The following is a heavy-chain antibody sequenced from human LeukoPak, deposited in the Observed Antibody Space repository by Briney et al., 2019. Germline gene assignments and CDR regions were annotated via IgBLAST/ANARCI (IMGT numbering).Heavy chain of an antibody. CDR1: GYTFTSYG. D-gene: IGHD3-22*01. J-gene: IGHJ3*02. CDR2: ISAYNGNT. CDR3: ARAGNLMGIVVVITPYDAFDI. Sequence: ASVKVSCKASGYTFTSYGISWVRQAPGQGLEWMGWISAYNGNTNYAQKLQGRVTMTADTSTSTAYMELRSLRSDDTAVYYCARAGNLMGIVVVITPYDAFDIWGQGTMVTVSS. V-gene: IGHV1-18*01.